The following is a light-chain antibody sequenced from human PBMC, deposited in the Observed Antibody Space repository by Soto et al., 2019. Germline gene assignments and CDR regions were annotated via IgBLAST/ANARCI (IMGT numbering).Light chain of an antibody. Sequence: LSPGDRATLSCRASQSVSSYLAWYQQKPGQAPRLLIYDASNRATGIPARFSGSGSGTDFTLTISSLEPEDFAVYYCQQRSNWPITFGQGTRLEIK. CDR2: DAS. CDR1: QSVSSY. V-gene: IGKV3-11*01. CDR3: QQRSNWPIT. J-gene: IGKJ5*01.